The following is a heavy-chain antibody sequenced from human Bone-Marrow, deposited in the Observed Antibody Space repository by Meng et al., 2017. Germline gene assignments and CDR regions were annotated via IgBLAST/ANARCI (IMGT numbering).Heavy chain of an antibody. J-gene: IGHJ4*02. V-gene: IGHV6-1*01. CDR2: TYYRSKWYN. Sequence: QVHHARPELVHPPRTLTPTCASSGSSVSGNIAAWNCLRQSPSRGLEWLGRTYYRSKWYNDYAVSVKSLITINPDTSKNQFSLQLNSVTPEDTAVYYCARVGAQLFDYWGQGTLVTVSS. CDR3: ARVGAQLFDY. CDR1: GSSVSGNIAA. D-gene: IGHD1-26*01.